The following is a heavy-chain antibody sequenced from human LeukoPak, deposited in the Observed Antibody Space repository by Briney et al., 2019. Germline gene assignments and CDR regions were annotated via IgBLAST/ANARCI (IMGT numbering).Heavy chain of an antibody. Sequence: PSETLSLTCTVSGGSISSYYWSWIRQPPGKGLEWIGRVFTSGIISGNTNYNPSLKSRVTMSVDTSKNQFSLELRSVTAADTAVYYCARDRYYYDSSSYYSAFDTWGQGTMVTVSS. V-gene: IGHV4-4*07. CDR3: ARDRYYYDSSSYYSAFDT. CDR1: GGSISSYY. CDR2: VFTSGIISGNT. J-gene: IGHJ3*02. D-gene: IGHD3-22*01.